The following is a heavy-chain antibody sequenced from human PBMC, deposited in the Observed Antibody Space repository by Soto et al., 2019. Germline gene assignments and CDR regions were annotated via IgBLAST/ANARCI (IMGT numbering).Heavy chain of an antibody. CDR1: GGSISIGGYS. Sequence: SETLSLTCAVSGGSISIGGYSWSWIRQPPGKGLEWIGYIYHSGSTYYNPSLKSRVTISVDRSKNQFSLKLSSVTAADTAVYYCAKSQNWNFYDRGGYYVLVLDHWGQGSLVTVSS. V-gene: IGHV4-30-2*01. D-gene: IGHD3-22*01. J-gene: IGHJ4*02. CDR3: AKSQNWNFYDRGGYYVLVLDH. CDR2: IYHSGST.